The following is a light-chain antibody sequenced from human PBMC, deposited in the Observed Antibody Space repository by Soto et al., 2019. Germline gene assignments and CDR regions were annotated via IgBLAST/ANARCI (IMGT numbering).Light chain of an antibody. J-gene: IGLJ3*02. CDR2: EVS. CDR1: SSDVGGYNY. Sequence: QSALTQRASVSGSPGQSITISCTGTSSDVGGYNYVSWYQQHPGKAPKLMIYEVSNRPSGVSNRFSGSKSGNTASLTISGLQAEDEADYYCSSYTSINTWVFGGGTKVTVL. CDR3: SSYTSINTWV. V-gene: IGLV2-14*01.